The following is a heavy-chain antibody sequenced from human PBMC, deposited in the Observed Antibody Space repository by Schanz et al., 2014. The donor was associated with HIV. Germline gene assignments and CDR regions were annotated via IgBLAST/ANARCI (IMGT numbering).Heavy chain of an antibody. CDR2: ISDTGVRT. D-gene: IGHD3-22*01. CDR3: ARAPPSDSSGYYPFDY. V-gene: IGHV3-23*01. J-gene: IGHJ4*02. Sequence: EVQLLESGGGLVQPGGSLRLSCAASGFTFSNYAMSWVRQAPGKGLEWVSGISDTGVRTNYADSVKGRLTISRDNAKNSLYLQMNSLRAEDTAVYYCARAPPSDSSGYYPFDYWGQGTLVTVSS. CDR1: GFTFSNYA.